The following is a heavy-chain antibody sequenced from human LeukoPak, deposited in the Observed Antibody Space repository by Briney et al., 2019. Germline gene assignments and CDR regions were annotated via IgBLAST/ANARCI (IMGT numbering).Heavy chain of an antibody. CDR3: ARVLSGYDY. V-gene: IGHV3-64*02. D-gene: IGHD3-22*01. CDR1: GFTFSSYS. CDR2: TSGNGGNT. Sequence: GGSLRLSCAASGFTFSSYSMHWVRQAPGKGLEYVSATSGNGGNTYYADSVNGRFTISRDNSKNTLYLQMGSLRAEDMAVYYCARVLSGYDYWGQGTLVTVSS. J-gene: IGHJ4*02.